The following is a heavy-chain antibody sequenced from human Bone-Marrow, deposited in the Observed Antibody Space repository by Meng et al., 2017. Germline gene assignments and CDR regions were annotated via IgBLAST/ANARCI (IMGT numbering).Heavy chain of an antibody. J-gene: IGHJ4*02. D-gene: IGHD3-10*01. CDR2: INPNSGGT. V-gene: IGHV1-2*02. Sequence: QGQLVHSGAEGKKPGALVKVSCKASGYTFTGYYMHWVRQAPGQGLEWMGWINPNSGGTNYAQKFQGRVTMTRDTSISTAYMELSRLRSDDTAVYYCAGAGVWFGDNGFDYWGQGTLVTVSS. CDR3: AGAGVWFGDNGFDY. CDR1: GYTFTGYY.